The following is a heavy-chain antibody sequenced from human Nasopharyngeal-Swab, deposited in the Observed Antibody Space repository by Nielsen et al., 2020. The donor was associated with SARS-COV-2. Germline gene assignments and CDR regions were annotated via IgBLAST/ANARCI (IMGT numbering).Heavy chain of an antibody. Sequence: WIRQPPGTGLEWIGSIYYSGSTYYNPSLKSRVTISVDTYKNQFSLKLSSVTAADTAMYYCARDIVVVPADPEGGMDVRGQGTTVTVSS. D-gene: IGHD2-2*01. V-gene: IGHV4-39*07. CDR2: IYYSGST. J-gene: IGHJ6*02. CDR3: ARDIVVVPADPEGGMDV.